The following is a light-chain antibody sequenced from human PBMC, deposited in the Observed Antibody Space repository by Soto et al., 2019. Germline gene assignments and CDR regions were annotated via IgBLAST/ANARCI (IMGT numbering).Light chain of an antibody. CDR1: SSDVGRYNY. V-gene: IGLV2-14*01. Sequence: QSALAQPASVSGSPGQSITISCTGTSSDVGRYNYVSWFQQHPGKAPKLLIYDVSNWPSGVSDRFSGSKSGNTASLTISGLQVEDEADYYCTSFTTSSTFVFGTGTKLT. J-gene: IGLJ1*01. CDR3: TSFTTSSTFV. CDR2: DVS.